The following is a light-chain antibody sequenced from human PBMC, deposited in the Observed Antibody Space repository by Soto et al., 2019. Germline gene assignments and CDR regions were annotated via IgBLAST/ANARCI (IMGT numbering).Light chain of an antibody. CDR2: NDR. V-gene: IGLV3-21*02. Sequence: SYELTQPPSVSVAPGQTARITCGGDNIGSKGVHWYQQKPGQAPVLVVYNDRDRPSGIPDRFSGSNSGSTATLTISRVEAGDEADYYCQLWVSSSHHFYAFGTGTKVTVL. CDR3: QLWVSSSHHFYA. J-gene: IGLJ1*01. CDR1: NIGSKG.